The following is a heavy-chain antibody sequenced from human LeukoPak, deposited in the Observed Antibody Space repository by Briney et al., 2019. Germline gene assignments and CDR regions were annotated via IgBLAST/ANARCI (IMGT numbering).Heavy chain of an antibody. V-gene: IGHV3-53*01. Sequence: GSLRLSCAASGFTFSSYAMSWVRQAPGKGLEWVSVIYSGGSTYYADSVKGRFTISRDNSKNTLYLQMNSLRAEDTAVYYCARDKIQYSSSWFDYWGQGTLVTVSS. CDR2: IYSGGST. CDR1: GFTFSSYA. D-gene: IGHD6-13*01. CDR3: ARDKIQYSSSWFDY. J-gene: IGHJ4*02.